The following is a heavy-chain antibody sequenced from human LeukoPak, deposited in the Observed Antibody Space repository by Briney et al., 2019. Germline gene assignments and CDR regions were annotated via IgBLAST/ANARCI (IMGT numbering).Heavy chain of an antibody. CDR3: ARTICTYCGGELDH. J-gene: IGHJ4*02. CDR2: ISYDGSNK. CDR1: GFTFSSYA. Sequence: GRSLRLSCAASGFTFSSYAMHWVRQAPGKGLEWVAVISYDGSNKYYADSVKGRFTISRDKSKNTLYLQMNSLRAEDTAVYYCARTICTYCGGELDHWGQGTLDTVSS. D-gene: IGHD2-21*01. V-gene: IGHV3-30-3*01.